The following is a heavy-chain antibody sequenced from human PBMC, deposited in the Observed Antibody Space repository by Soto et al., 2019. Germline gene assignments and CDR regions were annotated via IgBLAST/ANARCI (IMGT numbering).Heavy chain of an antibody. CDR1: GYTFTSYY. V-gene: IGHV1-46*01. Sequence: ASVKVSCKASGYTFTSYYMHWVRRAPGQGLEWMGVINAGGGSTSYAQKFQGRVTMTRGTSTSTVYMELSSLRSEDTAVYYCARALTASWNWYHEVDPWRKGPRV. D-gene: IGHD1-1*01. J-gene: IGHJ6*03. CDR2: INAGGGST. CDR3: ARALTASWNWYHEVDP.